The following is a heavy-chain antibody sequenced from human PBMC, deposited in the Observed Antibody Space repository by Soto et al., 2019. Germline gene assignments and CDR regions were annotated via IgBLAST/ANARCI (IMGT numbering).Heavy chain of an antibody. V-gene: IGHV1-69*12. J-gene: IGHJ2*01. CDR3: AIPPRICSGGSCYATYWYFDL. Sequence: QVQLVQSGAEVKKPGSSVKVSCKASGGTFSSYAISWVRQAPGQGLEWMGGIIPIFGTANYAQKFQGRVTITADESTITAYMELSSLRSEDTAVYYCAIPPRICSGGSCYATYWYFDLWGRGTLVTVSS. CDR2: IIPIFGTA. CDR1: GGTFSSYA. D-gene: IGHD2-15*01.